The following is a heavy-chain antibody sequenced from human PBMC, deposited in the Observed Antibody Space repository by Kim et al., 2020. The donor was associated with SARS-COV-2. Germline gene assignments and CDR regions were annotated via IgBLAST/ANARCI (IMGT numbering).Heavy chain of an antibody. CDR3: ARLRFSHNSVPFDY. CDR2: IYSSGST. V-gene: IGHV4-31*03. D-gene: IGHD3-22*01. J-gene: IGHJ4*02. Sequence: SETLSLTCTVSGASISSNEYSWSWIRHHPGKGLEWIGYIYSSGSTYYNPSLRSRVSISVDTSKNQFSLKLSSVTAADTAVYYCARLRFSHNSVPFDYWGQGTLVTVSS. CDR1: GASISSNEYS.